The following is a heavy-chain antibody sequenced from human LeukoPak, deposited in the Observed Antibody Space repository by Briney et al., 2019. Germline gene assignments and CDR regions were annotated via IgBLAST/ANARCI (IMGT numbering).Heavy chain of an antibody. V-gene: IGHV3-20*04. CDR2: INWNCGST. CDR1: GFTFDDYG. CDR3: ARDRAGCSSTSCYSFTDYYYYMDV. J-gene: IGHJ6*03. Sequence: PGGSLRLSCAASGFTFDDYGMNWVRQAPGKGLEWVSGINWNCGSTGYADSVKGRFTISRDNAKNSLYLQMNSLRAEDTALYYCARDRAGCSSTSCYSFTDYYYYMDVWGKGTTVTVSS. D-gene: IGHD2-2*01.